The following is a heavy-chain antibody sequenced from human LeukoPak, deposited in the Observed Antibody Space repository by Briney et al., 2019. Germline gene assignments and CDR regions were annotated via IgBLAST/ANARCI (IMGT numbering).Heavy chain of an antibody. Sequence: SETLSLTCAVYGGSFSGYYWSWVRQPPGKGPEWIGEINHSGSTNYNPSLKSRVTISVDTSKNQFSLKLSSVTAADTAVYYCARNQLRRRYYYYGMDVWGKGTTVTVSS. CDR1: GGSFSGYY. J-gene: IGHJ6*04. CDR3: ARNQLRRRYYYYGMDV. V-gene: IGHV4-34*01. D-gene: IGHD5-24*01. CDR2: INHSGST.